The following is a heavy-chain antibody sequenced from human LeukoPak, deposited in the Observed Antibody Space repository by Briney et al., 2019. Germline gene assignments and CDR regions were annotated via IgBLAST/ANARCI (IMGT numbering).Heavy chain of an antibody. CDR1: GFTFSSYG. J-gene: IGHJ4*02. D-gene: IGHD3-22*01. CDR3: AKNLRDSSGYYPNTRPDY. CDR2: IRYDGSNK. V-gene: IGHV3-30*02. Sequence: GGSLRLSCAASGFTFSSYGMHWVRQAPGKGLEWVAFIRYDGSNKYYADSVKGRFTISRDNSKNTLYLQMNSLRAEDTAVYYCAKNLRDSSGYYPNTRPDYWGQGTLVTVSS.